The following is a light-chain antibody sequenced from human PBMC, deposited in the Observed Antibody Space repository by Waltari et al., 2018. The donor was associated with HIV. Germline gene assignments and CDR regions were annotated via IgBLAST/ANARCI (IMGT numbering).Light chain of an antibody. Sequence: SSELAQDPAVSVALGQTVRITCQGDSVRSYYASWYQQKPGQAPVLVIYGENNRPSGIPDRFSGSRSGNTASLTIAGAQAEDEADYCCNSRDDSGHWFFGGGTKVTVL. CDR1: SVRSYY. J-gene: IGLJ3*02. V-gene: IGLV3-19*01. CDR3: NSRDDSGHWF. CDR2: GEN.